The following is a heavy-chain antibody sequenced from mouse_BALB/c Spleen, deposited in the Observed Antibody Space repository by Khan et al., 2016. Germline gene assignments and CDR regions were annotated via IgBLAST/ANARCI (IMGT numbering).Heavy chain of an antibody. CDR2: INTYSGES. D-gene: IGHD1-1*01. V-gene: IGHV9-3-1*01. CDR1: GYTFTNYG. J-gene: IGHJ1*01. CDR3: ARYRDYYGSSRYFDV. Sequence: QIQLVQSGPELKKPGKTVKISCKASGYTFTNYGMNWVKQAPGKGLKWMGWINTYSGESTYADAFKGRFAFSLETSANTAYLQINNLKNEDTATYFCARYRDYYGSSRYFDVWGAGTTVTVSS.